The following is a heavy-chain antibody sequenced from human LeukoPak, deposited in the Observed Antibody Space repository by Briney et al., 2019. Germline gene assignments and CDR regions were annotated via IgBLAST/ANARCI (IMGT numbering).Heavy chain of an antibody. CDR1: GYTFASFG. V-gene: IGHV1-18*01. Sequence: ASVKVSCKASGYTFASFGINWVRQAPGQELEWMGWISAYSGHTNYAQKFQDRVTITTNTSTSTAYMELRSLRSDDTAVYYCARDIHEVRFDYGMDVWGQGTTVAVFS. CDR2: ISAYSGHT. J-gene: IGHJ6*02. CDR3: ARDIHEVRFDYGMDV. D-gene: IGHD2-2*02.